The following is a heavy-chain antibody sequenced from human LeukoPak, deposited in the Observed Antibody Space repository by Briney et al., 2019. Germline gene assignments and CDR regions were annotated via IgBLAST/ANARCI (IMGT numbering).Heavy chain of an antibody. CDR2: IRPNTGAT. D-gene: IGHD4-11*01. CDR1: GYTFTGHY. J-gene: IGHJ6*03. Sequence: ASVKVSCKASGYTFTGHYMHWVRQAPGQGLEWMGWIRPNTGATNYEHKFQGRVTMTRDTSISTAYMELTGLTSDDTAVYYCARVSITTGYYYYMDVWGKGTTVTVS. CDR3: ARVSITTGYYYYMDV. V-gene: IGHV1-2*07.